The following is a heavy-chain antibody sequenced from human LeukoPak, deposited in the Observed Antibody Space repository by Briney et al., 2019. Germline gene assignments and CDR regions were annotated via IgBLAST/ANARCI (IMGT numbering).Heavy chain of an antibody. V-gene: IGHV4-34*01. Sequence: SETLSLTCAVYGGFFSGYNWSWIRQPPGKGLEWIGEINHSGSTNYNPSLKSRVTISVDTSKNQISLKLSFVTAADTAVYYCAEGMTTVTYFDYWGQGTLVTVSS. CDR1: GGFFSGYN. D-gene: IGHD4-17*01. CDR2: INHSGST. J-gene: IGHJ4*02. CDR3: AEGMTTVTYFDY.